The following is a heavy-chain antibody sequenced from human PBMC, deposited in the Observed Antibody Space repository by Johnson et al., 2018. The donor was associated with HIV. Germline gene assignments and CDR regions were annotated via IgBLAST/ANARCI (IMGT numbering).Heavy chain of an antibody. CDR3: AKGPWDLPHAFDI. Sequence: VQLVESGGGLVQPGGSLRLSCAASGFTFSNYAMSWVRQAPGRGLEWVSALGGSGVTNYADSVKGRFIISRDSSKNTLYLQMNSLKVEDTAIYYCAKGPWDLPHAFDIWGQGAMVTVS. CDR2: LGGSGVT. J-gene: IGHJ3*02. D-gene: IGHD1-26*01. CDR1: GFTFSNYA. V-gene: IGHV3-23*04.